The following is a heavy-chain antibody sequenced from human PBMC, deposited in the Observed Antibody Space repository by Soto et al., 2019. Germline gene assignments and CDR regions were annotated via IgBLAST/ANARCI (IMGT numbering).Heavy chain of an antibody. D-gene: IGHD2-15*01. CDR2: IYSGGST. CDR3: AGDHCSAGSCYPDAFDI. CDR1: GFTVSSNY. V-gene: IGHV3-66*01. Sequence: GGSLRLSCAASGFTVSSNYMSWVLRAPGKGLEWVSVIYSGGSTYYADSVKGRFTISRDNSKNTLYLQMNSLRAEDTAVYYCAGDHCSAGSCYPDAFDIWGQGTMVTVSS. J-gene: IGHJ3*02.